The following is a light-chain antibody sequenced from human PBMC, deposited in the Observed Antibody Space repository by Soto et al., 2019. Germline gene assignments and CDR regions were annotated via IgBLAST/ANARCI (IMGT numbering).Light chain of an antibody. Sequence: QSALTQPASLSGSPGQSITISCTGTSSDVGGYNYVSRYQQHPGKAPKLMIYDVSNRPSGVSNRFSGSKSGNTASLTISGLQAEDEADYYCSSYTSSSTLLYVFGTGTKLTVL. V-gene: IGLV2-14*01. CDR2: DVS. CDR3: SSYTSSSTLLYV. CDR1: SSDVGGYNY. J-gene: IGLJ1*01.